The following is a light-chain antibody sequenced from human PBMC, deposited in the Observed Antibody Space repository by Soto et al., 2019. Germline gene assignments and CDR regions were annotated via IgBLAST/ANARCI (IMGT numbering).Light chain of an antibody. V-gene: IGKV3-20*01. Sequence: EIVLTQSPGTLSLSPGERATLSCRASQSISSSYLAWYQQKPGQAPRLLIYGASSRATDIPDRFSGSGSGTDFTLTISRLEPEDFAVYYCQQYGISPETFGEGTKVESK. CDR2: GAS. CDR3: QQYGISPET. CDR1: QSISSSY. J-gene: IGKJ1*01.